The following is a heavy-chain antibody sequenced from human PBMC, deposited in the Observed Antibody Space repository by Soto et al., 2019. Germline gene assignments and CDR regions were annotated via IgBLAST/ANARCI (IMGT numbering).Heavy chain of an antibody. CDR3: ASSRYDSSGYSPNDAFDI. Sequence: SETLSLTCTVSGGSISSGDYYWSWIRQPPGKGLEWSGYIYNSGSSYYNPSLKSRFTISVDMSKNHFSLKLSSVTAADTAVYYCASSRYDSSGYSPNDAFDIWGQGTMVTVSS. CDR1: GGSISSGDYY. V-gene: IGHV4-30-4*01. CDR2: IYNSGSS. D-gene: IGHD3-22*01. J-gene: IGHJ3*02.